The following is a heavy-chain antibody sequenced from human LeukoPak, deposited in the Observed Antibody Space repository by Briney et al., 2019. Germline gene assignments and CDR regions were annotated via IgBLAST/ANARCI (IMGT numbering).Heavy chain of an antibody. CDR2: IYSAGST. D-gene: IGHD1-26*01. CDR1: GFTVSSHY. CDR3: AKGDTTWELPHDY. J-gene: IGHJ4*02. Sequence: GGSLRLSCAASGFTVSSHYMNWVRQAPGKGLEWVSVIYSAGSTYYADSVKGRFTISRDNSKNTLYLQMNSLRAEDTAVYYCAKGDTTWELPHDYWGQGTLVTVSS. V-gene: IGHV3-53*01.